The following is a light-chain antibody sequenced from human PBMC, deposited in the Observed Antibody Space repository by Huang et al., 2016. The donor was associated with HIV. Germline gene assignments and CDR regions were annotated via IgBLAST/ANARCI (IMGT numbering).Light chain of an antibody. CDR1: QSVSSN. CDR3: QQYNKWPPWT. Sequence: EIVMTQSPATLSVSPGERATLSCSASQSVSSNLAWYQQKPGQAPRLLIYGASTRATGIPARFSGSGSGTEFTLTISSLQSEDFAVYYCQQYNKWPPWTFGQGTKVEIK. CDR2: GAS. V-gene: IGKV3-15*01. J-gene: IGKJ1*01.